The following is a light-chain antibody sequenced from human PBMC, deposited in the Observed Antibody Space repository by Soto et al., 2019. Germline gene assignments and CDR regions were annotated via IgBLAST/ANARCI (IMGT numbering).Light chain of an antibody. J-gene: IGKJ2*01. CDR3: QQSYSSPT. CDR2: AAS. CDR1: QSITNY. V-gene: IGKV1-39*01. Sequence: DIRMTQSPSSLSASIGDRVTITCRASQSITNYLNWYQQTPGKAPKLLIYAASSLQDGVPARFSGSGSGTDFTIPISSLQPEDFATYYRQQSYSSPTFGQGTKVEIK.